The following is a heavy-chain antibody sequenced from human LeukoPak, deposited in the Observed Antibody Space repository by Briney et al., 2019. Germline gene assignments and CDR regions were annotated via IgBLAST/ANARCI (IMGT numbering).Heavy chain of an antibody. CDR2: IYTSGST. CDR1: DGSISSYY. CDR3: ARDTVAAAGGYFDY. D-gene: IGHD6-13*01. V-gene: IGHV4-4*07. Sequence: SETLSLTCTVSDGSISSYYWSWIRQPAEKGLEWIGRIYTSGSTNYNPSLKSRVTMSVDTSKNQFSLKLSSVTAADTAVYYCARDTVAAAGGYFDYWGQGTLVTVSS. J-gene: IGHJ4*02.